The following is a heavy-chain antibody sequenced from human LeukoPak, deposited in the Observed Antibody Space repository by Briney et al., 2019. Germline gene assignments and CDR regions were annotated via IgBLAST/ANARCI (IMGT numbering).Heavy chain of an antibody. Sequence: SETLSLTCTVPGGSISSYYWSWIRQPPGKGLEGIGYIYYSGSTNYNPSLKSRVTISVDTSKNQFSLKLSSVTAADTAVYYCARVNKASGYDVDAFDIWGQGTMVTVSS. J-gene: IGHJ3*02. CDR1: GGSISSYY. CDR3: ARVNKASGYDVDAFDI. V-gene: IGHV4-59*01. D-gene: IGHD5-12*01. CDR2: IYYSGST.